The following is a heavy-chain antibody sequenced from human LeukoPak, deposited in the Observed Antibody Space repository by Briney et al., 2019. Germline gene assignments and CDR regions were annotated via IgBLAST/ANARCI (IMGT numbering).Heavy chain of an antibody. Sequence: ASVKVSCKASGYTFTSYGISWVRQAPGQGLEWMGWISSYNGNTNYAQKLQGRVTMTTDTSTSTAYMELRSLGSDDTAVYYCARDDTYSQGGKPAESFQHGGRGPRAPVSS. CDR2: ISSYNGNT. CDR3: ARDDTYSQGGKPAESFQH. J-gene: IGHJ1*01. V-gene: IGHV1-18*01. D-gene: IGHD2-21*01. CDR1: GYTFTSYG.